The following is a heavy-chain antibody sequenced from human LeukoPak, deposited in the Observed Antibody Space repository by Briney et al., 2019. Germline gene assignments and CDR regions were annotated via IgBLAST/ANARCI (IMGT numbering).Heavy chain of an antibody. J-gene: IGHJ4*02. D-gene: IGHD1-1*01. CDR1: QFTFNGSW. CDR3: AIWTSGNY. V-gene: IGHV3-7*01. Sequence: GGSLRLSCADSQFTFNGSWMNWVRQAPGKGLEWVANMDPTGSQKRYVDSVEGRFTISKDNPGTSLYLDMHSLRAEDTAIYYCAIWTSGNYWGQGTLVTVSS. CDR2: MDPTGSQK.